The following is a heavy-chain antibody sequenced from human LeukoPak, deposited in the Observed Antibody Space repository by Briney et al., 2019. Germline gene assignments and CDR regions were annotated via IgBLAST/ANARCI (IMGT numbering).Heavy chain of an antibody. Sequence: SSETLSLTCTVSGDSISSYYWSWIRQPPGKGLEWIGYIYYSGSTNYNPSLKSRVTISVDTSKNQFSLKLSSVTAADTAVYYCARHQWVPAFDIWGQGTMVTASS. CDR2: IYYSGST. V-gene: IGHV4-59*08. J-gene: IGHJ3*02. CDR1: GDSISSYY. CDR3: ARHQWVPAFDI. D-gene: IGHD1-26*01.